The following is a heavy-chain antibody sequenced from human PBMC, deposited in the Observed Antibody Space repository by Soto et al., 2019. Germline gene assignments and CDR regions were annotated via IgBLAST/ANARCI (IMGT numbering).Heavy chain of an antibody. J-gene: IGHJ4*02. CDR3: ARDIPSYGGFDY. Sequence: QVQLVESGGGVVQTGRSLRLSCAASGFTFSSYTMHWVRQAPGKGLEWVALIWSDGSNKYYADSVKGRFTISRDNSKNTLYLEMNSLRAEDTALYYSARDIPSYGGFDYWGQGTLVTVSS. CDR2: IWSDGSNK. V-gene: IGHV3-33*01. D-gene: IGHD2-15*01. CDR1: GFTFSSYT.